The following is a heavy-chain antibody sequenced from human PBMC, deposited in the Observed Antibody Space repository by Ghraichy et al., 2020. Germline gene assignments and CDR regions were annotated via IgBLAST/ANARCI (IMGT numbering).Heavy chain of an antibody. V-gene: IGHV3-53*01. D-gene: IGHD6-19*01. J-gene: IGHJ4*02. CDR3: ARVYSSGWYVAY. Sequence: GESLNISCAASGFTVSSNYMSWVRQAPGKGLEWVSVIYSGGSTYYADSVKGRFTISRDNSKNTLYLQMNSLRAEDTAVYYCARVYSSGWYVAYWGQGTLVTVSS. CDR2: IYSGGST. CDR1: GFTVSSNY.